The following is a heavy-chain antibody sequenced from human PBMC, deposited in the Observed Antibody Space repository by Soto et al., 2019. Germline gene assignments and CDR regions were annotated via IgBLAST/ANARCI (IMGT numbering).Heavy chain of an antibody. CDR1: GGTFSSFA. Sequence: QVLLVQSGAEVKKPGSSVRVSCKTSGGTFSSFAISWVRLAPGQGLEWMGVIVPMFAAPTYAQKFQGRVSITADESTRTAYMALSRLRSDDTAVYYCARDRVMRGNAYYYGMGVWGQGTTVTVSS. D-gene: IGHD2-21*01. J-gene: IGHJ6*02. CDR2: IVPMFAAP. V-gene: IGHV1-69*12. CDR3: ARDRVMRGNAYYYGMGV.